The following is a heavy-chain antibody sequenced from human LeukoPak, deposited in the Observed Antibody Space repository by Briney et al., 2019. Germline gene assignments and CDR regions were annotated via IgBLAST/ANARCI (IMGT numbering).Heavy chain of an antibody. J-gene: IGHJ3*02. CDR3: ARDPSYCGGDCYAFDI. D-gene: IGHD2-21*02. CDR1: GYTITGYY. V-gene: IGHV1-46*01. Sequence: ASVKVSCKASGYTITGYYIHWVRQAPGQGLEWMGIINPSSGGTSYAQKFQGRVTMTRATSTSTVYMELSSLRPEDTAVYYCARDPSYCGGDCYAFDIWGQGTMVTVSS. CDR2: INPSSGGT.